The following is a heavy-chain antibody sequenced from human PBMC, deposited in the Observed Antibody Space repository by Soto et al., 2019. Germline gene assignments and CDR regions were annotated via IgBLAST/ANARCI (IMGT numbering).Heavy chain of an antibody. V-gene: IGHV4-31*03. CDR2: IYYSGST. Sequence: SETLSLTCTVSGGSISSCGYYWSWIRQHPGKGLEWIGYIYYSGSTYYNPSLKSRVTISVDTSKNQFSLKLSSVTAADTAVYHCARDPGRYYYMDVWGKGTTVTVSS. CDR1: GGSISSCGYY. CDR3: ARDPGRYYYMDV. J-gene: IGHJ6*03.